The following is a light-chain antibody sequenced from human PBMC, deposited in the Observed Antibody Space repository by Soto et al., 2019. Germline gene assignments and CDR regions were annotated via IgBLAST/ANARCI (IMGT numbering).Light chain of an antibody. J-gene: IGKJ5*01. V-gene: IGKV2-28*01. CDR2: LGS. CDR1: QSVLVSNGYNY. Sequence: DIVMSQYELSLPVTPGEPASISCRSIQSVLVSNGYNYLDWYLQKPGQSPQLLIYLGSNRASGVPDRFSGSGSGTDFTLKISRVEAEDVGVYYCMQALQTPPTFGQGTRLEI. CDR3: MQALQTPPT.